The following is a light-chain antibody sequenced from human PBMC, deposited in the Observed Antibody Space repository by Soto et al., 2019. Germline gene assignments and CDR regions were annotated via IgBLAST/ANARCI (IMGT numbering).Light chain of an antibody. J-gene: IGKJ1*01. CDR3: QQYGSSGT. CDR2: GAS. V-gene: IGKV3-20*01. CDR1: QSVSSY. Sequence: EIALTQSPDTLSLSPGERATLSCRASQSVSSYLAWYQQKPGQAPRLLIYGASNRATGIPDRFSGSGSGTDFTLTISRLEPEDFAVYYCQQYGSSGTFGQGTKVDIK.